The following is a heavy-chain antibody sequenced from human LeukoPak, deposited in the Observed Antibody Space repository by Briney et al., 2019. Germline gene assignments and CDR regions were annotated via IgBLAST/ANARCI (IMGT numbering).Heavy chain of an antibody. CDR3: ARDSFQRWLQRLELDY. CDR1: GGTFSSYA. CDR2: ISAYNGNT. Sequence: ASVKVSCKASGGTFSSYAISWVRQAPGQGLEWMGWISAYNGNTNYAQKLQGRVTMTTDTSTSTAYMELRSLRSDDTAVYYCARDSFQRWLQRLELDYWGQGTLVTVSS. D-gene: IGHD5-24*01. V-gene: IGHV1-18*01. J-gene: IGHJ4*02.